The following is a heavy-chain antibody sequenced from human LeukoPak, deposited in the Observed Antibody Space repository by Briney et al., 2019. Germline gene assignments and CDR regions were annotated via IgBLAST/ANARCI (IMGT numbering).Heavy chain of an antibody. Sequence: GGSLRLSCAASGFMFSNYAMSWVRQAPGRGLEWVSAVKTYAGDTYYADSVKGRFTISRDNSKSTVYLQMNSLRAEDSALYYCAKGQMATILGFDSWGQGALVTVSS. CDR2: VKTYAGDT. J-gene: IGHJ4*02. V-gene: IGHV3-23*01. CDR3: AKGQMATILGFDS. CDR1: GFMFSNYA. D-gene: IGHD5-24*01.